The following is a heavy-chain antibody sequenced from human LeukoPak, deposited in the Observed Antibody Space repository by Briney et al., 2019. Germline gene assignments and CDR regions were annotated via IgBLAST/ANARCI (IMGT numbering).Heavy chain of an antibody. CDR3: VKVRGIRYRTGWYHYFDL. V-gene: IGHV3-21*04. CDR2: ISTSSSYI. CDR1: GFTFSSYM. D-gene: IGHD6-19*01. J-gene: IGHJ4*02. Sequence: GGSLRLSCAASGFTFSSYMMNWVRQAPGKGLEWVSSISTSSSYIYYADSVKGRFTISRDNAKNSLSLQMNSLRAEDTAVYYCVKVRGIRYRTGWYHYFDLWGQGTLVTVSS.